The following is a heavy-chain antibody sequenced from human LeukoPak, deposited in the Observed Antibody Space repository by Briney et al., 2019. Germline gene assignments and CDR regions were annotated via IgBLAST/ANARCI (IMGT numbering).Heavy chain of an antibody. CDR1: GFTFSSYA. J-gene: IGHJ4*02. CDR2: IKQDGSEK. CDR3: ARDLTGTTDY. D-gene: IGHD1-7*01. V-gene: IGHV3-7*01. Sequence: GSLRLSCAASGFTFSSYAMSWVRQAPGKGLEWVANIKQDGSEKYYVDSVKGRFTISRDNAKNSLYLQMNSLRAEDTAVYYCARDLTGTTDYWGQGTLVTVSS.